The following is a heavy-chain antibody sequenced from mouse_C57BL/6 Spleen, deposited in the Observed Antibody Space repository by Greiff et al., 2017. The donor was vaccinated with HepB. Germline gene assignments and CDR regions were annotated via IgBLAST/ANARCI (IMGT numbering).Heavy chain of an antibody. CDR3: ARDPSYYYGSSLWYFDV. CDR2: INYDGSST. Sequence: EVQLQESEGGLVQPGSSMKLSCTASGFTFSDYYMAWVRQVPEKGLEWVANINYDGSSTYYLDALKSRFIISRDNAKNILYLQMSSLKSEDTATYYCARDPSYYYGSSLWYFDVWGTGTTVTVSS. J-gene: IGHJ1*03. CDR1: GFTFSDYY. D-gene: IGHD1-1*01. V-gene: IGHV5-16*01.